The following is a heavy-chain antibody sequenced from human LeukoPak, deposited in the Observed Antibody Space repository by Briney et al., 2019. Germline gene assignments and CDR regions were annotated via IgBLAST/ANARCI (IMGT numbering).Heavy chain of an antibody. CDR2: IYYSGST. CDR1: GGSISSYY. J-gene: IGHJ3*02. CDR3: ATRYNWNDVYAFDI. Sequence: PSETLSLTCTVSGGSISSYYWSWIRQPPGKGLEWIGYIYYSGSTNYNPSLKSRVTISVDTSKNQFSLKLSSVTAAHTAVYYCATRYNWNDVYAFDIWGQGTMVTVSS. V-gene: IGHV4-59*01. D-gene: IGHD1-1*01.